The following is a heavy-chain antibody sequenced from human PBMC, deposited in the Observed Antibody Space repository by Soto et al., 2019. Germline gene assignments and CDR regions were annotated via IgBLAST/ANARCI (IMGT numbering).Heavy chain of an antibody. Sequence: QVQLVQSGAEVKKPGSSVKVSCKASGGTFTSYAITWVRQAPGQGLEWMGGIIPIFATANYAQKFQGRVTITADKSTSTAYMELSSLRSDDTAVYYWARAMGLAVGLPFAYWGQGTLVIVS. D-gene: IGHD6-19*01. CDR1: GGTFTSYA. V-gene: IGHV1-69*06. CDR2: IIPIFATA. CDR3: ARAMGLAVGLPFAY. J-gene: IGHJ4*02.